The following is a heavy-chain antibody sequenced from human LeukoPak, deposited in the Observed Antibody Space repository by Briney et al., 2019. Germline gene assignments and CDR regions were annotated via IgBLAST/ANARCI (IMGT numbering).Heavy chain of an antibody. CDR1: GFTFSSYE. J-gene: IGHJ4*02. Sequence: SGRSLRLSCAASGFTFSSYEMNSVRQAPGKGLEWVSYISSSGSTIYYADSVKGRFTISRDNAKNSLYLQMNSLRAEDTAVYYCARDPSVSYYGSGSYLDYWGQGTLVTVSS. V-gene: IGHV3-48*03. CDR3: ARDPSVSYYGSGSYLDY. CDR2: ISSSGSTI. D-gene: IGHD3-10*01.